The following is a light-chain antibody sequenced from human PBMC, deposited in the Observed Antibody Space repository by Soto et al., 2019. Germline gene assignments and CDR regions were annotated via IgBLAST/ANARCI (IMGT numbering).Light chain of an antibody. Sequence: QSALTQPSSLSGSPGQSITISCTGTSSDVGGYNYVSWYQQHPGKAPKLMIYEVSNRPSGVSNRFSGSKSGNTASLTISGLQAEDEADYYCSSYTSSSTPVFGTGTKVTVL. J-gene: IGLJ1*01. V-gene: IGLV2-14*01. CDR3: SSYTSSSTPV. CDR2: EVS. CDR1: SSDVGGYNY.